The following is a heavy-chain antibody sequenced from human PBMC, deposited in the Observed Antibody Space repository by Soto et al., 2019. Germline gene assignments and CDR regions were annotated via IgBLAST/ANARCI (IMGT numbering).Heavy chain of an antibody. CDR1: GFTFSSYG. D-gene: IGHD3-3*01. V-gene: IGHV3-33*01. J-gene: IGHJ6*02. Sequence: GGSLRLSCAASGFTFSSYGMHWVRQAPGKGLEWVAVIWYDGSNKYYADSVKGRFTISRDNSKNTLYLQMNSLRAEDTDVYYCAREWSGYYPAYYYYGMDVWGQGTTVTVSS. CDR3: AREWSGYYPAYYYYGMDV. CDR2: IWYDGSNK.